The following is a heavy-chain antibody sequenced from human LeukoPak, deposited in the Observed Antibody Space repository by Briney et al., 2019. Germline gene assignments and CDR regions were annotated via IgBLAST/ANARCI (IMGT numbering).Heavy chain of an antibody. CDR2: ISYSGST. D-gene: IGHD4-23*01. V-gene: IGHV4-39*01. J-gene: IGHJ4*02. Sequence: SETLSLTCTVSGGSISSSSYNWGWIRQPPGKGLEWIGSISYSGSTKYNPSLKSCITISVDTSKNHFSLKLNPVTAADTAIYYCARQRTVVTPEFFDYWGQGTLVIVSS. CDR3: ARQRTVVTPEFFDY. CDR1: GGSISSSSYN.